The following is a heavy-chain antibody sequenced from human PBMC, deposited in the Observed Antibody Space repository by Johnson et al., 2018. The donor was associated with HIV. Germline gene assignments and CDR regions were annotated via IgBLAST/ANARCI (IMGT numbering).Heavy chain of an antibody. V-gene: IGHV3-30-3*01. CDR3: AKDLRWWLRLHFLYDAFDI. J-gene: IGHJ3*02. Sequence: QVQLVESGGGVVQPGRSLRLSCAASGFTFSSYAMHWVRQAPGKGLEWVAVISYDGSNKYYADSVKGRFTISRDNSKNTLYLQMNSLIAEDTAVYYCAKDLRWWLRLHFLYDAFDIWGQGTMVTVSS. CDR2: ISYDGSNK. D-gene: IGHD5-12*01. CDR1: GFTFSSYA.